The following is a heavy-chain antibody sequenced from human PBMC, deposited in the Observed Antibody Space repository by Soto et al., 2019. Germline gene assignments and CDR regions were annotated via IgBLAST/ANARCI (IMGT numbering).Heavy chain of an antibody. J-gene: IGHJ4*02. D-gene: IGHD2-21*01. V-gene: IGHV1-2*02. Sequence: HEHLVQSGAEVKRPGASLKVSCKASGYSFTGYSIPWVRQAPGQGLEWMGWINPDSGATNYAQNFQGRVTLTSDTSISTAAMDLTSRTSDDTAGYYGARGDYGTGGEPFPYFDYWGQGTLVIVSS. CDR1: GYSFTGYS. CDR3: ARGDYGTGGEPFPYFDY. CDR2: INPDSGAT.